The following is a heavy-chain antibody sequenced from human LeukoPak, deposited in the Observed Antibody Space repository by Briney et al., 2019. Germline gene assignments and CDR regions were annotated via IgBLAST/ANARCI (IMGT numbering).Heavy chain of an antibody. J-gene: IGHJ6*04. CDR1: GYTFTSYG. V-gene: IGHV1-18*04. D-gene: IGHD3-10*01. Sequence: ASVKVSCTASGYTFTSYGISWVRQAPGQGLEWMGWISAYNGNTNYAQKLQGRVTMTTDTSTSTAYMELRSLRSDDTAVYYCARDSPNYYGSGSYRTIYYYYGMDVWGKGTTVTVSS. CDR3: ARDSPNYYGSGSYRTIYYYYGMDV. CDR2: ISAYNGNT.